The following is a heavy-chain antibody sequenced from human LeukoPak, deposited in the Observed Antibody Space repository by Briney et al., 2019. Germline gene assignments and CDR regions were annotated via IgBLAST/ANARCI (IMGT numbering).Heavy chain of an antibody. Sequence: TSATLSLTCAVSGGFISNGGYSWSWIRQPPGKGLECIGYIYHSRSSYYNPSLHSRVSISVDRSKTQFSLKLSSVTAAATAVYCCARGSHRVDDAFDIWGQGTMVTVSS. D-gene: IGHD3-10*01. J-gene: IGHJ3*02. CDR2: IYHSRSS. CDR3: ARGSHRVDDAFDI. CDR1: GGFISNGGYS. V-gene: IGHV4-30-2*01.